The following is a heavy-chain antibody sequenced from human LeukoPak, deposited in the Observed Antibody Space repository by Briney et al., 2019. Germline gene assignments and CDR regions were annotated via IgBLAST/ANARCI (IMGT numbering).Heavy chain of an antibody. CDR3: AKEEFYYDSSGSAEYFQH. CDR1: GFTFSSYA. D-gene: IGHD3-22*01. V-gene: IGHV3-23*01. CDR2: ISGSGGST. Sequence: GGSLRLSCAASGFTFSSYAMSWVRQAPGKGLEWVSAISGSGGSTYYADSVKGRFTISRDNSKNTLYLQMNSLRAEDTAVYYCAKEEFYYDSSGSAEYFQHWGQGTLVTVSS. J-gene: IGHJ1*01.